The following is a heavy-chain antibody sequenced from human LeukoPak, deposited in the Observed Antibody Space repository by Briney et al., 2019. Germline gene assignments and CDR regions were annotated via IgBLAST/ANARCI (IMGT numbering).Heavy chain of an antibody. J-gene: IGHJ4*02. CDR1: GGSLSRYY. Sequence: PSETLSLTCTVSGGSLSRYYWSWMRQPAGKGREWIGRIYSSAKTNYNPSLKSRVTMSVDTSNNQFSLKLSSVTAADTAVYYCARLEYCSGGSCYGDYWGQGILVTVSS. V-gene: IGHV4-4*07. CDR3: ARLEYCSGGSCYGDY. D-gene: IGHD2-15*01. CDR2: IYSSAKT.